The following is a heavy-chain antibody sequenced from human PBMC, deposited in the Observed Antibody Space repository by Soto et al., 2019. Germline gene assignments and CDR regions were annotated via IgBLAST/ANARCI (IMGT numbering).Heavy chain of an antibody. J-gene: IGHJ4*02. CDR3: ARDGIAVAGTGGFDY. D-gene: IGHD6-19*01. V-gene: IGHV3-7*03. CDR1: GFTFSSYW. Sequence: GGSLRLSCAASGFTFSSYWMSWVRQAPGKGLEWVANIKQDGSEKYYVDSVKGRFTISRDNAKNSLYLQMNSLRAEDTAVYYCARDGIAVAGTGGFDYWGQGTLVTVSS. CDR2: IKQDGSEK.